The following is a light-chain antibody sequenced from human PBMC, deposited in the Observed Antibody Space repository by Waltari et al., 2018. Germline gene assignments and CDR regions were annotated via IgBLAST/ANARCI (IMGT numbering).Light chain of an antibody. CDR1: TSGVWTYKL. Sequence: QSALTQPASVSGSPGQSITISCPGTTSGVWTYKLVSWYQQHPGKAPKLIIFEGTKRPSGVSNRFFASKSGNTASLTISGLQADDEADYHCCSYVSNTYVFGTGTKVTVL. J-gene: IGLJ1*01. V-gene: IGLV2-23*01. CDR2: EGT. CDR3: CSYVSNTYV.